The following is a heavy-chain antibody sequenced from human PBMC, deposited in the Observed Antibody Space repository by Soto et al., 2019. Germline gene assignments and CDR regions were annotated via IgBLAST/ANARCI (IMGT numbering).Heavy chain of an antibody. CDR1: GFTFSSYS. CDR2: ISSSSSYI. J-gene: IGHJ5*02. V-gene: IGHV3-21*01. D-gene: IGHD4-17*01. Sequence: EVQLVESGGGLVKPGGSLRLSCAASGFTFSSYSMNWVRQAPGKGLEWVSSISSSSSYIYYADSVKGRFTISRDNAKNSLYLQMNSLRAEDTAVYYCARDRAGAPQGYGDYGWFDPWGQGTLVTVSS. CDR3: ARDRAGAPQGYGDYGWFDP.